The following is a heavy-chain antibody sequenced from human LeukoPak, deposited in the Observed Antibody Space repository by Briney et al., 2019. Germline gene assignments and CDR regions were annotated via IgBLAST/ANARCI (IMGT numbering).Heavy chain of an antibody. J-gene: IGHJ3*02. Sequence: SQTLSLTCTVSGGSISSGSYYWSWIRQPAGKGLEWIGRIYTSGSTNYNPSLKSRVTISVDTSKNQFSLKLSSVTAADTAVYYCARHMSVTYDAFDIWGQGTMATVSS. D-gene: IGHD2-21*02. CDR3: ARHMSVTYDAFDI. CDR2: IYTSGST. CDR1: GGSISSGSYY. V-gene: IGHV4-61*02.